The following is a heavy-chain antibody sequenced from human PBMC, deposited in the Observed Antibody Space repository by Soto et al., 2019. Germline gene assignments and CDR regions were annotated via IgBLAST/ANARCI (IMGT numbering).Heavy chain of an antibody. CDR1: GGSISSSSYY. CDR2: IYYSGST. CDR3: ARHGFGELLQPFDY. V-gene: IGHV4-39*01. Sequence: AETLSLTCTVSGGSISSSSYYWGWIRQPPGKGLEWIGSIYYSGSTYYNPSLKSRVTISVDTSKNQFSLKLSSVTAADTAVYYCARHGFGELLQPFDYWGQGTLVTVSS. J-gene: IGHJ4*02. D-gene: IGHD3-10*01.